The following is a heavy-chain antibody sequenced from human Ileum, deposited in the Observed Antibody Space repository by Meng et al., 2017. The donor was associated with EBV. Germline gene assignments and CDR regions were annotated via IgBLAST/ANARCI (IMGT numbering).Heavy chain of an antibody. Sequence: QVQRQGPGPGRVNPSETLSLTCAVSGGSISRSDWWSWVRQPPGKGLEWIGETSHSGSTNYSPSLKSRVTISLDKSKNQLSLKLNSVTAADTAVYYCASSDYYRSDYWGQGTLVTVSS. V-gene: IGHV4-4*02. D-gene: IGHD3-22*01. CDR1: GGSISRSDW. CDR3: ASSDYYRSDY. J-gene: IGHJ4*02. CDR2: TSHSGST.